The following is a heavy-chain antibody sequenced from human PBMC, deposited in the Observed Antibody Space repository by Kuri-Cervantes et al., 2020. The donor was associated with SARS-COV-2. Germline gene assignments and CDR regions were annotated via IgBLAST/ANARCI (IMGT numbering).Heavy chain of an antibody. J-gene: IGHJ6*03. D-gene: IGHD3-3*01. V-gene: IGHV1-24*01. CDR3: ARGGLGITIFGVVTNSNYYYYYMDV. CDR2: FDPEDGET. CDR1: GYTLTELS. Sequence: ASVKVSCKVSGYTLTELSMHWVRQAPGKGLEWMGGFDPEDGETIYAQKFQGRVTMTEDTSTDTAYMELSSLRSEDTAVYYCARGGLGITIFGVVTNSNYYYYYMDVWGKGTTVTVSS.